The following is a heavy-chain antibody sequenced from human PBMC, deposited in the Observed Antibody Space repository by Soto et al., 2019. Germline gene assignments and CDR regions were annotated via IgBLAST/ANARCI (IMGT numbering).Heavy chain of an antibody. CDR2: IYYSGST. Sequence: QVQLQESGPGLVKPSQTLSLTCTVSGGSISRGGYYWSWIRQHPGKGLEWIGYIYYSGSTYYNPSLKSLVTISVDTSKNQFSVQLSSVTAADTAVYFCAKSRLEQYFFDYWGQGTLVTVSS. CDR1: GGSISRGGYY. J-gene: IGHJ4*02. CDR3: AKSRLEQYFFDY. D-gene: IGHD6-19*01. V-gene: IGHV4-31*01.